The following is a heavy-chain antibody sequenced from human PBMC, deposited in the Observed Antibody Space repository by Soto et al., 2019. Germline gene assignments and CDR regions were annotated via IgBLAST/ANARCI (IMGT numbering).Heavy chain of an antibody. V-gene: IGHV3-48*01. Sequence: GGSLRLSCVASGFTFNNYAMTWVRQAPGKGLEWISYITSSSDIVQYADSVKGRFTISRDNAKSSLYLQMNSLRAEDTAVYYCARDLLWAFDIWGQGTMVTVSS. CDR1: GFTFNNYA. CDR3: ARDLLWAFDI. J-gene: IGHJ3*02. CDR2: ITSSSDIV.